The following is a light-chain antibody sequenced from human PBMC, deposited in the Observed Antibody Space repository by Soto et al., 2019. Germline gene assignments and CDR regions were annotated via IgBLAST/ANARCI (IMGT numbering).Light chain of an antibody. CDR2: DAS. CDR3: QQYRMSPNT. Sequence: LTQSPFTLSLSPGARAPLSCRASQSVSSYLAWYQQKPGQAPRLLIYDASNRATGIPDRFSGSGSGTDFSLTIRGLKPEDFAVYYCQQYRMSPNTFGQGTLLEI. CDR1: QSVSSY. V-gene: IGKV3-20*01. J-gene: IGKJ5*01.